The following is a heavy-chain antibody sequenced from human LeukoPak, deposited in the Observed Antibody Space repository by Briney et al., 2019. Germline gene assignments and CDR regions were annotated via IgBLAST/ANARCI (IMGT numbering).Heavy chain of an antibody. V-gene: IGHV3-33*01. CDR2: IWYDGSNK. CDR3: ARDGYQSHNWFDP. Sequence: PGGSLRLSCAASGFTFSSYGMHWVPQAPGKGLEWVAVIWYDGSNKYYADSVKGRFTISRDNSKNTLYLQMNSLRAEDTAVYYCARDGYQSHNWFDPWGQGTLVTVSS. D-gene: IGHD5-12*01. J-gene: IGHJ5*02. CDR1: GFTFSSYG.